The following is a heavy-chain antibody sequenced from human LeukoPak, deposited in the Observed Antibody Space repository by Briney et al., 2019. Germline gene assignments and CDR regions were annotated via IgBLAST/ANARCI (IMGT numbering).Heavy chain of an antibody. D-gene: IGHD5-12*01. CDR1: GVCLNEYY. CDR3: ARLVAQYNWFDP. V-gene: IGHV4-34*01. Sequence: PSETLSLTPAVYGVCLNEYYWSAIRQVPRKGREWIGEINHSRSTNYNPSLKSRVTISVDTSKSQFSLKLSSVTAADTAVYYCARLVAQYNWFDPWGQGTLVTVSS. CDR2: INHSRST. J-gene: IGHJ5*02.